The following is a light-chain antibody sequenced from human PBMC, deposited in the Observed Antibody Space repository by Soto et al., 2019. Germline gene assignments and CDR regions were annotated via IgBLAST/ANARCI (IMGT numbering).Light chain of an antibody. J-gene: IGKJ2*01. CDR2: AAS. CDR3: QQSYISPPM. CDR1: QSITSK. V-gene: IGKV1-39*01. Sequence: DIQMTQSPSSLSASVGDRVTITCRASQSITSKLNWYQQKPGKVPNLLIYAASSLQSGVPSRFSGSGSGTDCTLSISSLQPPDFATYYCQQSYISPPMFGQGTKVDIK.